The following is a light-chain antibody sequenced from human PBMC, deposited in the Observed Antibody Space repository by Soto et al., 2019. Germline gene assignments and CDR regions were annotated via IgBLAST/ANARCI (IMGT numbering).Light chain of an antibody. CDR1: ISNIGANYD. J-gene: IGLJ1*01. V-gene: IGLV1-40*01. Sequence: LTQPPSVSVAPVQRVTLSFTVSISNIGANYDVHWYQQLPGTAPKLLIYANSNRPSGVPGRFSGSKSGNTASLTISGLQAEDEADYYCSSYTSSSTLYVFGTGTK. CDR3: SSYTSSSTLYV. CDR2: ANS.